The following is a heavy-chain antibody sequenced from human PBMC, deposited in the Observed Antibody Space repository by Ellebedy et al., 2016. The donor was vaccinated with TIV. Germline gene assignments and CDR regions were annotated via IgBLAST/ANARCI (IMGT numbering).Heavy chain of an antibody. Sequence: GESLKISXAASGFTFSSYAMSWVRQAPGKGLEWVSAISGSGGSTYYADSVKGRFTISRDNSKNTLYLQMNSLRAEDTAVYYCAKGEPHKLVVINYGTNWFDPWGQGTLVTVSS. V-gene: IGHV3-23*01. CDR1: GFTFSSYA. CDR2: ISGSGGST. CDR3: AKGEPHKLVVINYGTNWFDP. D-gene: IGHD3-22*01. J-gene: IGHJ5*02.